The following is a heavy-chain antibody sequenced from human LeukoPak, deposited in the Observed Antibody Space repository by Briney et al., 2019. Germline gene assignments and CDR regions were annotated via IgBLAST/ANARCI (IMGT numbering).Heavy chain of an antibody. Sequence: PSETLSLTCTVSGGSVSTGSYYWSWIRQPAGRGLEWIGHIHTSGTMNYNASLKSRVRISVETSKNQFSLRLSSVTAADTAVYFCARGILRDYYDSSGLYHRGGVGYWGQGTLVTVSS. V-gene: IGHV4-61*09. CDR1: GGSVSTGSYY. CDR3: ARGILRDYYDSSGLYHRGGVGY. D-gene: IGHD3-22*01. J-gene: IGHJ4*02. CDR2: IHTSGTM.